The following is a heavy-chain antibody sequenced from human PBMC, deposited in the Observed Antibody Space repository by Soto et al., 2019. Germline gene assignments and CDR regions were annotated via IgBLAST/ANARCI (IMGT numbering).Heavy chain of an antibody. CDR1: GFTFSSYA. D-gene: IGHD5-12*01. CDR3: AKDYDEYYFDY. CDR2: ISYDGSNK. V-gene: IGHV3-30-3*01. Sequence: GGSLRLSCAASGFTFSSYAMHWVRQAPGKGLEWVAVISYDGSNKYYADSVKGRFTISRDNSKNTLYLQMNSLRAEDTAVYYWAKDYDEYYFDYWGQGTLVTVSS. J-gene: IGHJ4*02.